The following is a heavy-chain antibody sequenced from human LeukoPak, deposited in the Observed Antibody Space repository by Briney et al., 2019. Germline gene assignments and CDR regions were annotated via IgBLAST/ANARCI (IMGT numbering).Heavy chain of an antibody. CDR3: ARGDSGYDGTNWFDP. CDR2: INHSGST. V-gene: IGHV4-34*01. Sequence: SETLSLTCAVYGGSFSGYYWSWIRQSPGRGLEWIGEINHSGSTKYNPSLKSRVTISADTSKNQFSLRLNSVTAADTAVYYCARGDSGYDGTNWFDPWGQGTLVTVSS. CDR1: GGSFSGYY. J-gene: IGHJ5*02. D-gene: IGHD5-12*01.